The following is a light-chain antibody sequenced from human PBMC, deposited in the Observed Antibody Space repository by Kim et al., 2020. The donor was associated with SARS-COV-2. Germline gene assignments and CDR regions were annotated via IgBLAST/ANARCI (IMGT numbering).Light chain of an antibody. J-gene: IGKJ1*01. Sequence: STGDRVTITCRASQDISSYLAWYQQKPGKAPQLLIYAASTLQSGVPSRFSGSGSGTNFTLTIGCLQSEDCATYYCQQYYRYPPWTFGQGTKVDIK. CDR1: QDISSY. CDR3: QQYYRYPPWT. V-gene: IGKV1-8*01. CDR2: AAS.